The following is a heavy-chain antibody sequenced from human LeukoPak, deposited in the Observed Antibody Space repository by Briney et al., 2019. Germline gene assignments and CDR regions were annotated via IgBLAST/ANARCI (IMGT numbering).Heavy chain of an antibody. CDR3: VGLHGSLPQPFDY. CDR2: ISWNSGSI. CDR1: GFTFDDYA. J-gene: IGHJ4*02. Sequence: GGSLRLSCAASGFTFDDYAMHWVRQAPGKGLEWVSGISWNSGSIGYADSVKGRFTISRDNAKNSLYLQMNSLRTEDTAVYYCVGLHGSLPQPFDYWGQGTLVTVSS. D-gene: IGHD1-26*01. V-gene: IGHV3-9*01.